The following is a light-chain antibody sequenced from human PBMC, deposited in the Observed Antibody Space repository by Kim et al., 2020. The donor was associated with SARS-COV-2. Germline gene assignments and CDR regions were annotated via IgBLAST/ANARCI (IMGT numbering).Light chain of an antibody. CDR3: AAWDDSLNGEV. CDR2: SNN. CDR1: SSNIGSNT. V-gene: IGLV1-44*01. Sequence: ELTQPPSASGTPGQRVTISCSGSSSNIGSNTVNWYQQLPGTAPKLLIYSNNQRPSGVPDRFSGSKSGTSGSLAISGLQSEDEADYYCAAWDDSLNGEVFGGGTQLTVL. J-gene: IGLJ3*02.